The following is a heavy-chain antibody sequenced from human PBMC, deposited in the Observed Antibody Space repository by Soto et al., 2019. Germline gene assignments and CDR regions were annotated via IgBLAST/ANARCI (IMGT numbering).Heavy chain of an antibody. Sequence: SETLSLTCTVSGGTISVDHWNWIRQPPGKGLEWIAYVSSSGSTKYNPSLKSRVTISIDTTKNQFSLRLSSVTAADTAVYYCASGFYDSRRFHEAFDIWGQGKKVTVSS. D-gene: IGHD3-22*01. CDR2: VSSSGST. CDR1: GGTISVDH. V-gene: IGHV4-59*01. J-gene: IGHJ3*02. CDR3: ASGFYDSRRFHEAFDI.